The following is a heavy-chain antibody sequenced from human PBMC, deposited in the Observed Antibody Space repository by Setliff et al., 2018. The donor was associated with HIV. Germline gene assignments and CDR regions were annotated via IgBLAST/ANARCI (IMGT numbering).Heavy chain of an antibody. J-gene: IGHJ6*03. CDR3: ARAGGASCSYWGCHDILTGKYNDYYYYMDV. CDR1: GYSFTSYD. D-gene: IGHD3-9*01. V-gene: IGHV1-8*01. Sequence: ASVKVSCKASGYSFTSYDINWVRQATGQGLEWMGWMNPKSGNTRYAQKFQGRVTMTRNTSISTAYMELNSLRSEDTAVYYCARAGGASCSYWGCHDILTGKYNDYYYYMDVWGKGTTVTVSS. CDR2: MNPKSGNT.